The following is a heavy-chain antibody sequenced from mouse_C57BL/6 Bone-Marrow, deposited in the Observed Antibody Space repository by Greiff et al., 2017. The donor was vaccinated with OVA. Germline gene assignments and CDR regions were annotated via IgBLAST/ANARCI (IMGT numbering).Heavy chain of an antibody. CDR3: ERSSGYFFDY. CDR1: GYAFSSSW. V-gene: IGHV1-82*01. CDR2: IYPGDGDT. Sequence: QVQLQQSGPELVKPGASVKISCKASGYAFSSSWMNWVKQRPGKGLEWIGRIYPGDGDTNYNGKFKGKATLTADKSSSTAYMQLSSLTSEDSAVYFCERSSGYFFDYWGQGTTLTVSA. J-gene: IGHJ2*01. D-gene: IGHD3-2*02.